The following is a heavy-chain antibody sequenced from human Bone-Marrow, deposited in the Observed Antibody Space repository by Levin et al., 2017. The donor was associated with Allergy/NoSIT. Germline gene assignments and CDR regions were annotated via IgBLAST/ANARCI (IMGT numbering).Heavy chain of an antibody. D-gene: IGHD3-16*01. CDR1: GFGFTDAW. CDR3: TTVPFFFWGSARQRPRVEY. CDR2: IKSIADGGTP. V-gene: IGHV3-15*01. Sequence: GGSLRLSCAASGFGFTDAWMNWVRQAPGKGLEWVGLIKSIADGGTPDYAAPVKGRFTISRDDSKNTLYLQINSLKNEDTAVYYCTTVPFFFWGSARQRPRVEYWGQGTLVTVSS. J-gene: IGHJ4*02.